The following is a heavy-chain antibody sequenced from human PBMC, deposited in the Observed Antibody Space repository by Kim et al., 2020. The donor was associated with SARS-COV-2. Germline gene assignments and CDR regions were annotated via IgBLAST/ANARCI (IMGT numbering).Heavy chain of an antibody. V-gene: IGHV4-34*01. Sequence: SETLSLTCAVYGGSFSGYYWSWIRQPPGKGLEWIGEINHSGSTNYNPSLKSRVTISVDTSKNQFSLKLSSVTAADTAVYYCASVGYAQQLVVARLKMKTPTFDYWGQGTLVTVSS. J-gene: IGHJ4*02. CDR3: ASVGYAQQLVVARLKMKTPTFDY. CDR2: INHSGST. CDR1: GGSFSGYY. D-gene: IGHD6-13*01.